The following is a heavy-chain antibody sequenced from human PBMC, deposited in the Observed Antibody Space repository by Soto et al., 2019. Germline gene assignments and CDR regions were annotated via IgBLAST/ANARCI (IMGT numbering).Heavy chain of an antibody. CDR2: VSLDGSNS. CDR3: ARPIVPAIQNHPYYYYGLDV. Sequence: QVQLVESGGGVVQPGRSLRLSCAASGFTFSNYAMHWVRRPQGKGRDWVAVVSLDGSNSYYADSVKGRFTISRDNSKNTLFLQMNSLRPEDTAVYFCARPIVPAIQNHPYYYYGLDVWGQGTTVTVSS. V-gene: IGHV3-30-3*01. J-gene: IGHJ6*02. CDR1: GFTFSNYA. D-gene: IGHD2-2*01.